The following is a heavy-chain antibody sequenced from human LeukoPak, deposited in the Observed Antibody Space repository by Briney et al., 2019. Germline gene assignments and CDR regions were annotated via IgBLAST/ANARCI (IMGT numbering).Heavy chain of an antibody. CDR3: ARDKSPRYYYYYMDV. Sequence: ASVKVSCKASGYTFTSYYMHWVRQAPGQGLEWMGIINPSGGSTSYAQKFQGRVTMTRDTSISTAYMELSRLRSDDTAVYYCARDKSPRYYYYYMDVWGKGTTVTVSS. CDR2: INPSGGST. V-gene: IGHV1-46*01. J-gene: IGHJ6*03. CDR1: GYTFTSYY.